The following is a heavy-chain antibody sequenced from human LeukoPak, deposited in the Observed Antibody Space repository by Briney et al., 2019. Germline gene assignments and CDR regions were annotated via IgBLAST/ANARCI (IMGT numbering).Heavy chain of an antibody. J-gene: IGHJ6*03. D-gene: IGHD2-2*01. CDR1: GYTFTSYG. Sequence: GASVKVSCKASGYTFTSYGISWVRQAPGQGLEWMGIINPSGGSTSYAQKFQGRVTMTRDTSTSTVYMELSSLRSEDTAVYYCARTSLGTIYYYYMDVWGKGTTVTVSS. V-gene: IGHV1-46*01. CDR2: INPSGGST. CDR3: ARTSLGTIYYYYMDV.